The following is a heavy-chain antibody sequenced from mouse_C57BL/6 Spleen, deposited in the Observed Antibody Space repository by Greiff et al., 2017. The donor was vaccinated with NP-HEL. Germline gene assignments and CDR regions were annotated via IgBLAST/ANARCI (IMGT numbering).Heavy chain of an antibody. CDR1: GYTFTDYE. V-gene: IGHV1-15*01. D-gene: IGHD2-3*01. Sequence: QVQLKESGAELVRPGASVTLSCKASGYTFTDYEMHWVKQTPVHGLEWIGAIDPETGGTAYNQKFKGKAILTADKSSSTAYMELRSLTSEDSAVYYCTRGGYYFMDYWGQGTSVTVSS. J-gene: IGHJ4*01. CDR2: IDPETGGT. CDR3: TRGGYYFMDY.